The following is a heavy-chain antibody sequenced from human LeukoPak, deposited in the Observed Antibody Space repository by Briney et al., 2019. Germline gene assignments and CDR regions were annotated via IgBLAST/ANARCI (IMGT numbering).Heavy chain of an antibody. CDR2: ISGSGGST. CDR3: TTERRCSSTSCYYWFDP. D-gene: IGHD2-2*01. V-gene: IGHV3-23*01. CDR1: GFTFSSYA. J-gene: IGHJ5*02. Sequence: GGSLRLSCAASGFTFSSYAMSWVRQAPGKGLEWVSAISGSGGSTYYADSVKGRFTISRDNSKNPLDLQMSSLKTEDTAVYYCTTERRCSSTSCYYWFDPWGQGTLVTVSS.